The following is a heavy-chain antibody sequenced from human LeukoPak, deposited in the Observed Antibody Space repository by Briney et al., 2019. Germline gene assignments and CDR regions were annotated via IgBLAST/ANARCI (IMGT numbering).Heavy chain of an antibody. V-gene: IGHV3-48*03. J-gene: IGHJ6*02. CDR2: ISSSGSTI. Sequence: PGGSLRLSCAASGFTFSSYEMNWVRQAPGQGLEWVSYISSSGSTIYYADSVKGRFTISRDNAKNSLYLQMNSLRAEDTAVYYCARVSNYYYYYGMDVWGQGTTVTVSS. CDR1: GFTFSSYE. CDR3: ARVSNYYYYYGMDV.